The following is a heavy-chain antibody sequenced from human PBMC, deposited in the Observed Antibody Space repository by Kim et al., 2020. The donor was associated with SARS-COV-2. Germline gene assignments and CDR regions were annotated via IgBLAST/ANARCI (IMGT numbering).Heavy chain of an antibody. J-gene: IGHJ4*02. CDR1: GFTFSSYG. D-gene: IGHD3-22*01. V-gene: IGHV3-33*01. CDR2: IWYDGSNK. CDR3: ARGTITMIVVEPY. Sequence: GGSLRLSCAASGFTFSSYGMHWVRQAPGKGLEWVAVIWYDGSNKYYADSVKGRFTISRDNSKNTLYLQMNSLRAEDTAVYYCARGTITMIVVEPYWGQGTLVTVSS.